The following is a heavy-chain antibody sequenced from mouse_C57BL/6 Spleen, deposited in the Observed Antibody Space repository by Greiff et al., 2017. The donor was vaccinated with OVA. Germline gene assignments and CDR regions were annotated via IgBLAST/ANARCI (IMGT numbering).Heavy chain of an antibody. CDR1: GYAFSSSW. V-gene: IGHV1-82*01. D-gene: IGHD2-10*01. CDR2: IYPGDGDT. Sequence: QVQLQQSGPELVKPGASVKISCKASGYAFSSSWMNWVKQRPGKGLEWIGRIYPGDGDTNYNGKFKGKATLTADKSSSTAYLQLSSLTSEDSAGYFCARLGAYYSYYFDYWGQGTTLTVSS. J-gene: IGHJ2*01. CDR3: ARLGAYYSYYFDY.